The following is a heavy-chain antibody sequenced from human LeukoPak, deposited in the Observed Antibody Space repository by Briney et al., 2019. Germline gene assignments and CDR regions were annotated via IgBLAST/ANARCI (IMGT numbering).Heavy chain of an antibody. J-gene: IGHJ4*02. D-gene: IGHD1-26*01. CDR2: IYSGGST. CDR1: GFTVSSNY. V-gene: IGHV3-53*01. CDR3: ARGGWELPASFDY. Sequence: GGSLRLSCAASGFTVSSNYMSWVRQAPGKGLEWVSVIYSGGSTYYADSVKGRFTISRDNSKNTLYLQMNSLRAEDTAVYYCARGGWELPASFDYWGQGTLVTVSS.